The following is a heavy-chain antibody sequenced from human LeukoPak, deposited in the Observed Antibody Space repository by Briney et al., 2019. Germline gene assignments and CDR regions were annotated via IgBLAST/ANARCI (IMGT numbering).Heavy chain of an antibody. J-gene: IGHJ3*02. CDR2: IYENDEK. Sequence: SGPTLVNPTQTLTQTCTFSGFSFSSGGVGVGWIRQPPGGALEWLGVIYENDEKLYSSSLQNRLSITKDTSKNRVVLTMANMAPVDTATYYCAHRHRGVASDIWGQGTMVTVSS. V-gene: IGHV2-5*01. CDR3: AHRHRGVASDI. D-gene: IGHD2-15*01. CDR1: GFSFSSGGVG.